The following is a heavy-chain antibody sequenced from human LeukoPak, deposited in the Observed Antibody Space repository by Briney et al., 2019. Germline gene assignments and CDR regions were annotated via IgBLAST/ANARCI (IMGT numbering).Heavy chain of an antibody. Sequence: SETLSLTCAVYGGSFSGYYWSWIRQPPGKGLEWIGEINHSGSTNYNPSLKSRVTISVDTSKNQFSLKLSSVTAADTAVYYCARGRLRYFDWGQGTLVTVSS. CDR1: GGSFSGYY. V-gene: IGHV4-34*01. CDR3: ARGRLRYFD. J-gene: IGHJ4*02. CDR2: INHSGST. D-gene: IGHD3-9*01.